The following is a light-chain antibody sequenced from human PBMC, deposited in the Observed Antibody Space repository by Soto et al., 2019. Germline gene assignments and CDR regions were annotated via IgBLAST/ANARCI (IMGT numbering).Light chain of an antibody. CDR1: QSLLHSTGKTY. J-gene: IGKJ2*01. Sequence: DIVKTQSPLFLSVTPGEPAPISCKSSQSLLHSTGKTYLHWYLQRPGQSPQLLIYEVSNRFSGVPDRISGSGSGTDFTLTISRVEAEDAGVYYCMQGGTSGQGTKLEIK. CDR3: MQGGT. V-gene: IGKV2-29*03. CDR2: EVS.